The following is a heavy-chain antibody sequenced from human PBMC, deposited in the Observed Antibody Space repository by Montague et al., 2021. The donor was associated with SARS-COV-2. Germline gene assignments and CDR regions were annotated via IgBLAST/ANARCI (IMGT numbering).Heavy chain of an antibody. CDR2: IYYTWST. D-gene: IGHD5-12*01. J-gene: IGHJ6*02. CDR1: GGSMINNC. CDR3: ARGGGRLQYSYYYGMDV. Sequence: SETLSLTCSVSGGSMINNCWSWIRQPPGKGLDWMWYIYYTWSTDYNPSLDIRATLSIDTSKNEFSLKLTSVSAADTAVYYCARGGGRLQYSYYYGMDVWGQGTTVTVSS. V-gene: IGHV4-59*01.